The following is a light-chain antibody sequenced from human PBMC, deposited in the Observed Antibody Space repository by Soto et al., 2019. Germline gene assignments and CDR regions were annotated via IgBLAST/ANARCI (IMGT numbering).Light chain of an antibody. J-gene: IGLJ3*02. V-gene: IGLV2-14*01. CDR2: EVT. CDR3: SSFTSSNTWL. CDR1: SSDVGGYNY. Sequence: QSALTQPASVSGSPGQSITISCTGTSSDVGGYNYVYWYQQYPGKAPKLMIFEVTNRPSGVSDRFSGSKSGNTASLTISGLQAEDEDDYYCSSFTSSNTWLFGGGTKLTVL.